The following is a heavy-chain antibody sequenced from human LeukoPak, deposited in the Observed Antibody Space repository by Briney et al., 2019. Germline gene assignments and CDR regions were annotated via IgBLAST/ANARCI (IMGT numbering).Heavy chain of an antibody. CDR2: ITTSDGNT. CDR3: AKDGGLWVSAHWGDS. D-gene: IGHD7-27*01. CDR1: GFTFSSYT. J-gene: IGHJ4*02. Sequence: GGSLRLSCAASGFTFSSYTMSWVRQAPGKGLEWVSTITTSDGNTYYAGSVKGRFTVSRDNSKNTLFLQMNSLRAEDTAVYYCAKDGGLWVSAHWGDSWGRGTLVTVSS. V-gene: IGHV3-23*01.